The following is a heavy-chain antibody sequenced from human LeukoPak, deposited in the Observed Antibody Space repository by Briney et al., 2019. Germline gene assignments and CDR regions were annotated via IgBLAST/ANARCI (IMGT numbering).Heavy chain of an antibody. Sequence: SVKVSCKASGGTFSSYAISWVRQAPGRGLEWMGGIIPIFGTANYAQKFQGRVTITTDESTSTAYMELSSLRSEDTAVYYCATANLGSAAGQNYYYYYYMDVWGKGTTVTVSS. CDR2: IIPIFGTA. D-gene: IGHD6-13*01. CDR3: ATANLGSAAGQNYYYYYYMDV. J-gene: IGHJ6*03. V-gene: IGHV1-69*05. CDR1: GGTFSSYA.